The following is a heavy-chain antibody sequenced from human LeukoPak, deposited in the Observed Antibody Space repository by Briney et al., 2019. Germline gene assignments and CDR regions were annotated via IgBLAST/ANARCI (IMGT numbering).Heavy chain of an antibody. CDR3: AKRDGSGWYYFDY. D-gene: IGHD6-19*01. V-gene: IGHV3-30*18. CDR2: ISYDGSNK. CDR1: GFTFSSYG. J-gene: IGHJ4*02. Sequence: GGSLRHSCAASGFTFSSYGMHWVRQAPGKGLEWVALISYDGSNKYYADSVKGRFTISRDNSKNTVSLQMNSLRAEDTAVYYCAKRDGSGWYYFDYWGQGTLVTVSS.